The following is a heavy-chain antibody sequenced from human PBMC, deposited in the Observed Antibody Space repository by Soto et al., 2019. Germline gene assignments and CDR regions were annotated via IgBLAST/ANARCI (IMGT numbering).Heavy chain of an antibody. V-gene: IGHV4-59*01. J-gene: IGHJ4*02. Sequence: ETLSVTGPVSGVSISNSYWSWIRQPPGKGLEWIGYISYSGNTNYNPSLKSRVSISVDTSKNQLSLNLTSVTAADTAVYYCARAPMVLSRSYFDSWGQGTQVTVSS. CDR2: ISYSGNT. CDR3: ARAPMVLSRSYFDS. CDR1: GVSISNSY. D-gene: IGHD2-8*01.